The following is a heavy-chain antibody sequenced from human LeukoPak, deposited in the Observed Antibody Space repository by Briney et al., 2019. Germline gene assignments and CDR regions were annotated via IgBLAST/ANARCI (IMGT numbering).Heavy chain of an antibody. V-gene: IGHV3-30-3*01. CDR1: GFTFSSYA. CDR2: ISYDGSNK. Sequence: GRSLRLSCAASGFTFSSYAMHWVRQAPGKGLEWVAVISYDGSNKYCADSVKGRFTISRDNSKNTLYLQMNSLRAEDTAVYYCAKDLGYSSSEDAFDIWGQGTMVTVSS. J-gene: IGHJ3*02. D-gene: IGHD6-6*01. CDR3: AKDLGYSSSEDAFDI.